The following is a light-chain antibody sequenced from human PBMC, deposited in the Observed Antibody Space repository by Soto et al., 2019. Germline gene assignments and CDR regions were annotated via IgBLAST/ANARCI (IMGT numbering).Light chain of an antibody. J-gene: IGLJ2*01. Sequence: QTVVTQEPSFSVSPGGTVTLTCGLSSGSVSTNYYPSWYQQTPGQAPRTLIYSTNTRSSGVPDRFSGSILGNKAALTITGAQADDESAYYCVLYTGSGVVFGGGTKLTVL. CDR2: STN. V-gene: IGLV8-61*01. CDR1: SGSVSTNYY. CDR3: VLYTGSGVV.